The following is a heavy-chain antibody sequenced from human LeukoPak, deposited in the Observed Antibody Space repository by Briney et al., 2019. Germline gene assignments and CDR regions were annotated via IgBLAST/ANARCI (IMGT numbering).Heavy chain of an antibody. J-gene: IGHJ3*02. CDR1: GFTFSSHW. V-gene: IGHV3-74*01. CDR3: AREVVGATDAFDI. CDR2: IKTDVSST. D-gene: IGHD1-26*01. Sequence: GGSLRLSCAASGFTFSSHWMHWVRQAPGKGLVWVSRIKTDVSSTSYADSVKGRFSISRDNAKNTLYLQMNSLRTEDTAMYFCAREVVGATDAFDIWGQGTMVTVSS.